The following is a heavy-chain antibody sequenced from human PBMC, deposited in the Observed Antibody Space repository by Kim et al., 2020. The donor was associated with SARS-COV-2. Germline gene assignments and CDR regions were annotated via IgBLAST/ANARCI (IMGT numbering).Heavy chain of an antibody. Sequence: SETLSLTCAVSGGSISSSNWWSWVRQPPGKGLEWIGEIYHSGSTNYNPSLKSRVTISVDKSKNQFSLKLSSVTAADTAVYYCARNMVRGLYYYYGMDVWGQGTTVTVSS. CDR3: ARNMVRGLYYYYGMDV. CDR2: IYHSGST. D-gene: IGHD3-10*01. CDR1: GGSISSSNW. V-gene: IGHV4-4*02. J-gene: IGHJ6*02.